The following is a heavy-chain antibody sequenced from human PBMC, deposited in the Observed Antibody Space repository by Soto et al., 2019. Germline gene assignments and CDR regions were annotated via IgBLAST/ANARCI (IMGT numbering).Heavy chain of an antibody. D-gene: IGHD3-22*01. J-gene: IGHJ4*02. Sequence: PSETLSLTCTVSGGSISSGGYYWSWIRQHPGKGLEWIGYIYYSGSTYYNPSLKSRVTISVDTSKNQFSLKLSSVTAADTAVYYCARGPHDYDSSGSYRFDYWGQGTLVTVSS. V-gene: IGHV4-31*03. CDR3: ARGPHDYDSSGSYRFDY. CDR1: GGSISSGGYY. CDR2: IYYSGST.